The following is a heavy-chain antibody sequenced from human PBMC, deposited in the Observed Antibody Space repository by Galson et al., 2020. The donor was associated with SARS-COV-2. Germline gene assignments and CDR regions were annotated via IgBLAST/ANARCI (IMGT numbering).Heavy chain of an antibody. Sequence: GESLKISCAASGFTFSTFWMHWVRQAPGKGLVWVARINSEGGRTVYADSVRGRFKISRDNAKNTLYLQMNSVRAEDTAVYYCAREGEDTWYDYVLDVWGQGTTVTGSS. CDR2: INSEGGRT. CDR1: GFTFSTFW. D-gene: IGHD3-16*01. J-gene: IGHJ6*02. V-gene: IGHV3-74*01. CDR3: AREGEDTWYDYVLDV.